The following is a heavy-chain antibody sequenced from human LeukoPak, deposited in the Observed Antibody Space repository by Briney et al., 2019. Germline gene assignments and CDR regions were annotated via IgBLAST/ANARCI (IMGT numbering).Heavy chain of an antibody. CDR3: AALDYGDFNLDY. V-gene: IGHV4-59*01. J-gene: IGHJ4*02. CDR2: IYYSGST. Sequence: SETLSLTCTVSGCSISSYYWSWIRQPPGKGLGWIGYIYYSGSTNYNPSLKSRVTISVDTSKNQFSLKLSSVTAADTAVYYCAALDYGDFNLDYWGQGTLVTVSS. CDR1: GCSISSYY. D-gene: IGHD4-17*01.